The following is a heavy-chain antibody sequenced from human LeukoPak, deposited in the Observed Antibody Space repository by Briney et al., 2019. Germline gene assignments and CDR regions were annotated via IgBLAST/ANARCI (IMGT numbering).Heavy chain of an antibody. V-gene: IGHV1-2*02. CDR2: INPNSGDT. J-gene: IGHJ4*02. CDR1: GYTFSGCY. CDR3: ARGSSLDGSSGWPTHYY. Sequence: ASVKVSCKASGYTFSGCYMHWFRQAPGQGLEWMGWINPNSGDTHYAQKFQGRVTMTRDTSISTAYMELNRLTSDDTAVYYCARGSSLDGSSGWPTHYYWGQGTLVTVSS. D-gene: IGHD6-19*01.